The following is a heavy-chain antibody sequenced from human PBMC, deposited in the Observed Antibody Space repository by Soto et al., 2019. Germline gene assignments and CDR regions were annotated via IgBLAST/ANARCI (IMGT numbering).Heavy chain of an antibody. Sequence: ASVKVSCKASGYTFTGYYMHWVRQAPGQGLEWMGWINPNSGGTNYAQKFQGRVTMTRDTSISTAYMELSRLRSDDTAVYYCARDVQGTMVRGVMSFYYGMDVWGQGTMVTVSS. CDR1: GYTFTGYY. V-gene: IGHV1-2*02. CDR2: INPNSGGT. J-gene: IGHJ6*02. D-gene: IGHD3-10*01. CDR3: ARDVQGTMVRGVMSFYYGMDV.